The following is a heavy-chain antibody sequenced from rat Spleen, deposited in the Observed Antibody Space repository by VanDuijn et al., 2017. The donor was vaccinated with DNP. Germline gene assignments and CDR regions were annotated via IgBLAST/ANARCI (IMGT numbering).Heavy chain of an antibody. CDR2: ISTRGGST. CDR3: ARWNSGHFDY. CDR1: GFTFSSFP. V-gene: IGHV5-46*01. Sequence: EVQLVESGGGLVQPGRSMKLSCAASGFTFSSFPMAWVRQAPTKGLEWVATISTRGGSTYYRYPVKGRFTISRDNAKNTLYLQMNRLRSEDMATYYCARWNSGHFDYWGQGVMVPVSS. D-gene: IGHD4-3*01. J-gene: IGHJ2*01.